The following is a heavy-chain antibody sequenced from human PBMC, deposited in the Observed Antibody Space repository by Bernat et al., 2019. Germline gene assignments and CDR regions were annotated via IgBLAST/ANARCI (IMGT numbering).Heavy chain of an antibody. CDR2: INHSGST. CDR3: ARCFRSRIDY. Sequence: QVQLQQWGAGLLKPSETLSLTCAVYGGSFSGYYWSWIRQPPGKGLEWIGEINHSGSTNYNPSLKSRVTISVDTSKNQFSLKLSSVTAADTAVYYCARCFRSRIDYWGQGTLVTVSS. J-gene: IGHJ4*02. CDR1: GGSFSGYY. V-gene: IGHV4-34*01.